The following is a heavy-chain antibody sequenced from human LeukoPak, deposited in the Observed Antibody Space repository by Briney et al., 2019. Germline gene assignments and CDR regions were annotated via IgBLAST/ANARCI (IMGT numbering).Heavy chain of an antibody. CDR3: ARGNVESYYYYYMDV. CDR1: GYTFTSYD. J-gene: IGHJ6*03. D-gene: IGHD3-3*01. CDR2: MNPNSGNT. Sequence: ASVKVSCKASGYTFTSYDINWVRQATGQGLKWMGWMNPNSGNTGYAQKFQGRVTITRNTSISTAYMELSSLRSEDTAVYYCARGNVESYYYYYMDVWGKGTTVTVSS. V-gene: IGHV1-8*03.